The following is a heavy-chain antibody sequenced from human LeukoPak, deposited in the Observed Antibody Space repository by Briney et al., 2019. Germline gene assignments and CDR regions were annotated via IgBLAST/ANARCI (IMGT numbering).Heavy chain of an antibody. CDR3: ARAALYCSSTSCYNYFDY. CDR1: GYTFTGYY. V-gene: IGHV1-2*02. J-gene: IGHJ4*02. Sequence: ASVKVSCKASGYTFTGYYMHWVRQAPGQGLEWMGWINPNSGGTNYARKFQGRVTMTRDTSISTAYMELSRLRSDDTAVYYCARAALYCSSTSCYNYFDYWGQGTLVTVSS. CDR2: INPNSGGT. D-gene: IGHD2-2*02.